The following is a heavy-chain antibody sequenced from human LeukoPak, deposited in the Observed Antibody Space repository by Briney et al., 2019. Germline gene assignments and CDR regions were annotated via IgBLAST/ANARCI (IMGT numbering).Heavy chain of an antibody. CDR3: ARDSRTWEYGVGWYFDL. V-gene: IGHV3-66*02. CDR2: IYSGGST. Sequence: RTGGSLRLSCAASGFTVSSNYMSWVRQAPGKGLEWVSVIYSGGSTYYADSVKGRFTISRDNSKNTLYLQMNSLRAEDTAVYYCARDSRTWEYGVGWYFDLWDRGTLVTVSS. D-gene: IGHD1-26*01. CDR1: GFTVSSNY. J-gene: IGHJ2*01.